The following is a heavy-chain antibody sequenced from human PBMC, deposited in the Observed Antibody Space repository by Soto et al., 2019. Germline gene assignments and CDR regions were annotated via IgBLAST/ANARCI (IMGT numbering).Heavy chain of an antibody. J-gene: IGHJ6*02. CDR1: GYTFTCYY. D-gene: IGHD6-13*01. Sequence: ASVKVSCKASGYTFTCYYMHWVRQAPGQGHEWMGWINPNSGGTNYAQKFQGWVTMTRDTSISTAYMELSRLRSDDTAVYYCARGVAAGPYYYYYGMDVWGQGTTVTVSS. CDR3: ARGVAAGPYYYYYGMDV. V-gene: IGHV1-2*04. CDR2: INPNSGGT.